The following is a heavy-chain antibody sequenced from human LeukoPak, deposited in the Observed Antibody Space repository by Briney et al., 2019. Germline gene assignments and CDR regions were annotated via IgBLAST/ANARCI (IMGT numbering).Heavy chain of an antibody. CDR1: GGSLSNYY. Sequence: PSETLSLTCTVSGGSLSNYYWSWVRQPPGKGLEWIGYIYYTGTTNYNPSLKSRVTISVDTSKNQFSLKLSSVTAADTVVYYCARDFSTFYWYLDLWGRGTLVTVSS. CDR2: IYYTGTT. J-gene: IGHJ2*01. V-gene: IGHV4-59*01. CDR3: ARDFSTFYWYLDL. D-gene: IGHD6-13*01.